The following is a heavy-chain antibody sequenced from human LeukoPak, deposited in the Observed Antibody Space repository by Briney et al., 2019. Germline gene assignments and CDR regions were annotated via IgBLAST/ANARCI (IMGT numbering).Heavy chain of an antibody. J-gene: IGHJ4*02. CDR3: ASQLSRGIAVDNDY. V-gene: IGHV1-69*01. CDR1: GGTFSSYA. Sequence: SVKVSCKASGGTFSSYAISWVRQAPGQGLEWMGGIIPIFGTANYAQKFQGRVTITADESTSTACMELSSLRSEDTAVYYCASQLSRGIAVDNDYWGQGTLVTVSS. CDR2: IIPIFGTA. D-gene: IGHD6-19*01.